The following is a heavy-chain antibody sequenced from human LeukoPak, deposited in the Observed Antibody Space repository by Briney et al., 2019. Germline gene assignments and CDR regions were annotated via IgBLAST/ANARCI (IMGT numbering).Heavy chain of an antibody. CDR3: AKRDAQRISGSYFFDY. Sequence: PGGSLRLSCAASGFTFTSYSMNWVRQAPGKGLEWVSTISGGGGSTYYADSVKGRFTISRDNSKNTLYLQVNSLRAEDTAVYYCAKRDAQRISGSYFFDYWGQGTLVTVSS. J-gene: IGHJ4*02. V-gene: IGHV3-23*01. CDR1: GFTFTSYS. CDR2: ISGGGGST. D-gene: IGHD3-10*01.